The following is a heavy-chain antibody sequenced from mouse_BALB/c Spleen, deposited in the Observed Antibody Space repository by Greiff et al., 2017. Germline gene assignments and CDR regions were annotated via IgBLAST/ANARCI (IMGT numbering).Heavy chain of an antibody. J-gene: IGHJ4*01. D-gene: IGHD2-1*01. Sequence: EVKLMESGGGLVQPGGSLKLSCAASGFTFSSYTMSWVRQTPEKRLEWVAYISNGGGSTYYPDTVKGRFPISRDNAKNTLYLQMSSLQSEDTAMYYCARESIGDGNYYAMDYWGQGTSVTVSS. CDR2: ISNGGGST. CDR3: ARESIGDGNYYAMDY. CDR1: GFTFSSYT. V-gene: IGHV5-12-2*01.